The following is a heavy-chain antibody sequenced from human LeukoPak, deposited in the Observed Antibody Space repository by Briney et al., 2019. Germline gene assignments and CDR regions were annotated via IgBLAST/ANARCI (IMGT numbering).Heavy chain of an antibody. J-gene: IGHJ5*02. CDR1: GGSFSDYY. V-gene: IGHV4-34*01. Sequence: PSETLSLTCAVYGGSFSDYYWSWIRQPPGKGLEWIGEINHSGSTNYNPSLKSRVTMSLDTSKNQFSLKLKSVTAAGTAVYYCARMSVDPWGQGTLVTVSS. CDR3: ARMSVDP. CDR2: INHSGST.